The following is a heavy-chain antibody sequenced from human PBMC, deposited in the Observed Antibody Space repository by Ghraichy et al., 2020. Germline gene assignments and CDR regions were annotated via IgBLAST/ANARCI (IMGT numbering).Heavy chain of an antibody. CDR2: ISSSSSYI. CDR1: GFTFSSYS. V-gene: IGHV3-21*01. Sequence: GGSLRLSCAASGFTFSSYSMNWVRQAPGKGLEWVSSISSSSSYIYYADSVKGRFTISRDNAKNSLYLQMNSLRAEDTAVYYCARGLMTTVTTSGYWGQGTLVTVSS. CDR3: ARGLMTTVTTSGY. J-gene: IGHJ4*02. D-gene: IGHD4-17*01.